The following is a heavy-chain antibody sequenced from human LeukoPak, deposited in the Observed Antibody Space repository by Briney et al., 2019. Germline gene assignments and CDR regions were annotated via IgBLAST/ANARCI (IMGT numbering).Heavy chain of an antibody. D-gene: IGHD3-22*01. CDR3: ATALDRYYDSSGYYGIDY. V-gene: IGHV4-34*01. J-gene: IGHJ4*02. CDR2: LNHSGST. Sequence: SETLSLTCAVYGGSFSGYYWSWLRQPPGNGLVWIGELNHSGSTNYNPSLKSRVTISVDTSKNQFSLKLSSVTAADTAVYYCATALDRYYDSSGYYGIDYWGQGTLDTVSS. CDR1: GGSFSGYY.